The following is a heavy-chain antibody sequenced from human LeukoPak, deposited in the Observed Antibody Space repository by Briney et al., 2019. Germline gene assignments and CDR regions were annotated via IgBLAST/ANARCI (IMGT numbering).Heavy chain of an antibody. J-gene: IGHJ3*02. V-gene: IGHV4-38-2*01. Sequence: SETLSLTCAVSGYSISSDYYWGGLRPPPGGGVEWLGSNCHRGITYYDPSLKSRVTISVDTSKNQFSLKLSSVTAAATGVYYCARQEGSGSYYGINDAFDIWGQGTMVTVSS. CDR2: NCHRGIT. CDR1: GYSISSDYY. CDR3: ARQEGSGSYYGINDAFDI. D-gene: IGHD1-26*01.